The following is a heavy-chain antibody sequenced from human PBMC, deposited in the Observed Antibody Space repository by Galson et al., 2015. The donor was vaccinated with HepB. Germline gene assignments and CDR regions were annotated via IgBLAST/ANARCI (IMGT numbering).Heavy chain of an antibody. D-gene: IGHD1-26*01. Sequence: SCKASGYSFSTNGIAWVRQAPGQGLEWVGWISAYSGNTKYAEKFQDRAALTAETSTTTAYMELRSLRSDDTALYYCARAGGEWEPIDFWGQGTLVSVSA. J-gene: IGHJ4*02. CDR3: ARAGGEWEPIDF. CDR2: ISAYSGNT. V-gene: IGHV1-18*01. CDR1: GYSFSTNG.